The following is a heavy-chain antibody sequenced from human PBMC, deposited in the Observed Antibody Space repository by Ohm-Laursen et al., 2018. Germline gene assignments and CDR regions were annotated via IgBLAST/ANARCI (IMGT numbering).Heavy chain of an antibody. CDR2: ISSSGSTI. Sequence: SLRLSCAASGFTFSDYYMSWIRQAPGKGLEWVSYISSSGSTIYYADSVKGRFTISRDNAKNSLYLQMNSLRGDDTAVYYCAKDSRRSSGWYYFDYWGQGTLVTVSS. CDR1: GFTFSDYY. CDR3: AKDSRRSSGWYYFDY. J-gene: IGHJ4*02. D-gene: IGHD6-19*01. V-gene: IGHV3-11*01.